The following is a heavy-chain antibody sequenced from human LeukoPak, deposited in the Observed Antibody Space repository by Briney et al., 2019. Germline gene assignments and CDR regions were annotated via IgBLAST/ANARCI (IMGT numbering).Heavy chain of an antibody. D-gene: IGHD3-16*01. CDR1: GGSISSNY. CDR2: IYYSGST. J-gene: IGHJ4*02. Sequence: PSETLSLTCTVSGGSISSNYWGWIRQPPGKELEWIGSIYYSGSTYYNPSLKSRVTISVDTSKNQFSLKLSSVTAADTAVYYCARDHVGGFFRYWGQGTLVTVSS. V-gene: IGHV4-39*07. CDR3: ARDHVGGFFRY.